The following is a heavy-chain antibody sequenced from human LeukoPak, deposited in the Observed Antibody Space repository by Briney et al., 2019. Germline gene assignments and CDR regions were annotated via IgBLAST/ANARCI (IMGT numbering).Heavy chain of an antibody. CDR2: INSDGSST. CDR3: ARVHDFWSGYYYFDY. Sequence: AGGSLRLSCAASGFTFSNYWMHWVRQGSGKGLVWVSHINSDGSSTSYADSVTGRFTISRDNAKNTLYLQVNSLRAEDTAVYYCARVHDFWSGYYYFDYWGQGTLVTVSS. CDR1: GFTFSNYW. D-gene: IGHD3-3*01. J-gene: IGHJ4*01. V-gene: IGHV3-74*01.